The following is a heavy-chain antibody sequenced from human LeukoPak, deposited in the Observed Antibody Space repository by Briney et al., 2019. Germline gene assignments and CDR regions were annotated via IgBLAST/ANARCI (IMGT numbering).Heavy chain of an antibody. D-gene: IGHD5-24*01. J-gene: IGHJ5*02. CDR3: ARRLSPRDGYNWFDP. CDR1: GRFISSYY. Sequence: SQTLSLTCTVSGRFISSYYWSWIRQPPGKGLEWTGCISYSGSTNYNPSLKSRVTISIDTSKNQFSLKLSSVTAADTAVYYWARRLSPRDGYNWFDPWGQGTLVTVSS. V-gene: IGHV4-59*01. CDR2: ISYSGST.